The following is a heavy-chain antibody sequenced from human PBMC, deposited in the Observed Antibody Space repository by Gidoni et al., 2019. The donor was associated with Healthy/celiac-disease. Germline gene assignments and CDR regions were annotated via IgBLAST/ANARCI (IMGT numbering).Heavy chain of an antibody. J-gene: IGHJ4*02. D-gene: IGHD6-19*01. CDR1: GGSISSYY. CDR3: ARGYSSGWYLDY. Sequence: QVQLQESAPGLVKPSETLSLTCTVSGGSISSYYWRWLRQPPGKGLEWIGYIYYSGSTNYNPSLKSRVTISVDTSKNQFSLKLSSVTAADTAVYYCARGYSSGWYLDYWGQGTLVTVSS. V-gene: IGHV4-59*01. CDR2: IYYSGST.